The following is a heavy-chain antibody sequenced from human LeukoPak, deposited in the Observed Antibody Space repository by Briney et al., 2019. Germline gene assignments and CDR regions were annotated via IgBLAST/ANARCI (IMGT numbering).Heavy chain of an antibody. CDR2: IYPGDSDT. V-gene: IGHV5-51*01. CDR3: ARHYDDNSGYYYFDY. D-gene: IGHD3-22*01. Sequence: GESLKISCKGSGYSFTSYWIGWVRQMPGKGLEWMGIIYPGDSDTRYSPSFQGQVTISADKSISTAYLQWSSLKASDTAMYYCARHYDDNSGYYYFDYWGQGTLVTVSS. J-gene: IGHJ4*02. CDR1: GYSFTSYW.